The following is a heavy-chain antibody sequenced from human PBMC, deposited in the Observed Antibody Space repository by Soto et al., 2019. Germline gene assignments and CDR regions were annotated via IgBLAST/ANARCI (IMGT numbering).Heavy chain of an antibody. Sequence: LNLYCKTAGYGNTIYHSNWVIHTNGKGLEWMGWMNPNSGNTGYAQKFQGRVTMTRNTSISTAYMELSSLRSEDTAVYYCARPSTLELRDYYYMDVWRKGTTVTVSS. CDR3: ARPSTLELRDYYYMDV. CDR1: GYGNTIYH. V-gene: IGHV1-8*01. CDR2: MNPNSGNT. J-gene: IGHJ6*03. D-gene: IGHD1-7*01.